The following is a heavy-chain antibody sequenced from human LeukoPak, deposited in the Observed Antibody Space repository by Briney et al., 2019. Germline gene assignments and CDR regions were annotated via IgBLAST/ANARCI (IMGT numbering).Heavy chain of an antibody. CDR1: GGPFSGYY. Sequence: SETLSLTCAVYGGPFSGYYWSWIRQPPGKGLEWIGEINHSGSTNYNPSLKSRVTISVDTSKNQFSLKLSSVTAADTAVYYCARAVVRGTNYFDYWGQGTLVTVSS. CDR3: ARAVVRGTNYFDY. J-gene: IGHJ4*02. CDR2: INHSGST. D-gene: IGHD3-10*01. V-gene: IGHV4-34*01.